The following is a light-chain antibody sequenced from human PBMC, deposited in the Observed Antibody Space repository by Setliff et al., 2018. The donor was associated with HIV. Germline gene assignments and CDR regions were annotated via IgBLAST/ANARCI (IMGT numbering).Light chain of an antibody. CDR3: SSYAITNTLP. CDR2: EVR. J-gene: IGLJ1*01. V-gene: IGLV2-14*01. CDR1: SSDVGGYNY. Sequence: QSALTQPASVSGSPGQSITISCTGTSSDVGGYNYVSWYQQHLGKAPKLIIYEVRNRPSGVSNRFSGSKSGNTASLTISGLQAEDEADYYCSSYAITNTLPFGTGTKVTVL.